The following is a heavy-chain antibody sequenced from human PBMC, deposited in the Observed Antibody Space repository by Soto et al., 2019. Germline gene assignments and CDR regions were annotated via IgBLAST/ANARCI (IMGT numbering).Heavy chain of an antibody. D-gene: IGHD3-10*01. CDR1: GGTFSSYA. Sequence: QVQLVQSGAEVKKPGSSVKVSCKASGGTFSSYAISWVRQAPGQGLEWMGGIIPIFGTANYAQKFQGRVTITADESTSTAYMELSSLRSEDTAVYYCARGAPIMVRGVIITWNWFDPWGQGTLVTVSS. CDR3: ARGAPIMVRGVIITWNWFDP. CDR2: IIPIFGTA. J-gene: IGHJ5*02. V-gene: IGHV1-69*01.